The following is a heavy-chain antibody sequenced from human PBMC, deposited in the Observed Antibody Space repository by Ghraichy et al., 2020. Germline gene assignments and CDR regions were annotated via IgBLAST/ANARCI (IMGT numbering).Heavy chain of an antibody. CDR3: VRGYYYDTSGPKYYFDS. V-gene: IGHV3-11*01. J-gene: IGHJ4*02. CDR1: GFIFSDSY. Sequence: GSLRLSCAASGFIFSDSYMSWIRQAPGKGLEWIAYIRNSGATIYYRDPVKGRFTISRDNTKDLLYLHMNSLRADDTAVYYYVRGYYYDTSGPKYYFDSWGQGTLVTVSS. D-gene: IGHD3-22*01. CDR2: IRNSGATI.